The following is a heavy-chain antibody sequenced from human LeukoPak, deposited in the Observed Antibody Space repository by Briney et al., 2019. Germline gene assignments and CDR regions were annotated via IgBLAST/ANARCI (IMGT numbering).Heavy chain of an antibody. CDR2: INTDTDFT. D-gene: IGHD3-16*01. J-gene: IGHJ4*02. V-gene: IGHV1-2*02. Sequence: GASVKVACKPSGYRFTDDYIHWVRQARGQGGEWRGWINTDTDFTNYAPKFQGRVIMTRDTYISKAYMEVRRLRYDDTAIYYCAPTSEAYTSNWSVWGQGTLVTVSP. CDR3: APTSEAYTSNWSV. CDR1: GYRFTDDY.